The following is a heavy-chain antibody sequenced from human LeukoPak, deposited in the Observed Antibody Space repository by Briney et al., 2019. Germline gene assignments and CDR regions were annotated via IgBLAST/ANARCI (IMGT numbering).Heavy chain of an antibody. Sequence: ASVKVSCKASGYTFTSYYMHWVRQAPGQGLEWMGIINPSGGSTSYAQKFQGRVTITADESTSTAYMELSSLGSEDTAAYYCARGNSSGWEDFDYWGQGTLVTVSS. CDR1: GYTFTSYY. D-gene: IGHD6-19*01. J-gene: IGHJ4*02. V-gene: IGHV1-46*01. CDR2: INPSGGST. CDR3: ARGNSSGWEDFDY.